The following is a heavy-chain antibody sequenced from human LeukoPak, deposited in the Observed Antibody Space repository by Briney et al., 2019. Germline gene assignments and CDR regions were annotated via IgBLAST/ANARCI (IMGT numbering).Heavy chain of an antibody. Sequence: SETLSLTCSVSGGSISSGGYYWSWIRQPPGKGLEWIGEINHSGSTNYNPSLKSRVSISVDTSKNQFSLKLSSMTAADTAVYYCAASYGDHPLDYWGQGTLVTVSS. V-gene: IGHV4-34*01. CDR1: GGSISSGGYY. J-gene: IGHJ4*02. CDR3: AASYGDHPLDY. D-gene: IGHD4-17*01. CDR2: INHSGST.